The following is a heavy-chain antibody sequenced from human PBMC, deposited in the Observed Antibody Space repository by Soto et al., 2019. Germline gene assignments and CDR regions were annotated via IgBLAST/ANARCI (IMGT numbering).Heavy chain of an antibody. D-gene: IGHD3-10*01. J-gene: IGHJ6*02. CDR1: GFIFSNNG. V-gene: IGHV3-30*03. Sequence: QVQLVESGGGEVQPGTSLRLSCIASGFIFSNNGMHWVRQAPGKGLEWVALVSHDGRKTFYADSVKGRLTIYRDNSKNTVYLRMKIVTPDDALGHRGARDLPPGAFRVSVSGMDVWGQVTIGTVSS. CDR3: ARDLPPGAFRVSVSGMDV. CDR2: VSHDGRKT.